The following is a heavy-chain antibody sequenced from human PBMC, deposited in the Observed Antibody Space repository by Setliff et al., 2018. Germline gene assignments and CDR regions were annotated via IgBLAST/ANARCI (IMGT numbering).Heavy chain of an antibody. CDR3: ARGRLGDGWLRFQSAGGMDV. CDR2: ISYDGTNK. J-gene: IGHJ6*02. D-gene: IGHD5-12*01. CDR1: GFNFSSYA. V-gene: IGHV3-30-3*01. Sequence: GGSLRLSCAGSGFNFSSYAMHWVRQAPGKGLQWVAVISYDGTNKYYADSVKGRFTISRDNSKNTLYLQMNSLRAEDTAVYYCARGRLGDGWLRFQSAGGMDVWGQGTTVTVSS.